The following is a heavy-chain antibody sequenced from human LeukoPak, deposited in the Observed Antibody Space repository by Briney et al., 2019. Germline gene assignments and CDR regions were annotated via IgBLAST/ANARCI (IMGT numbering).Heavy chain of an antibody. Sequence: GSSVKVSCKASGGTFSGYAISWVRQAPGQGLEWMGGIIPIFATTNYPQKFQGRVTITADDSTSTAYMELSSLRSEDTAVYYCARGIVVGSLYYMDVWGKGTTVTVSS. J-gene: IGHJ6*03. CDR2: IIPIFATT. D-gene: IGHD2-21*01. CDR1: GGTFSGYA. CDR3: ARGIVVGSLYYMDV. V-gene: IGHV1-69*01.